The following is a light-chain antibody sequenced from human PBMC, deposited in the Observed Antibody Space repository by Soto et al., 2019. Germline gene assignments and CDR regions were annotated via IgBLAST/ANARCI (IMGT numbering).Light chain of an antibody. CDR1: QSVSSY. CDR2: DAS. J-gene: IGKJ3*01. Sequence: EIVLTQSPATLSLSPGERATLSCRASQSVSSYLAWYQQKPGQAPRLLIYDASNRATGIPARFSGSGSGTDFTLTISSLEPEDFAVYYCQQRSTWPPGFGPGTKVDIK. V-gene: IGKV3-11*01. CDR3: QQRSTWPPG.